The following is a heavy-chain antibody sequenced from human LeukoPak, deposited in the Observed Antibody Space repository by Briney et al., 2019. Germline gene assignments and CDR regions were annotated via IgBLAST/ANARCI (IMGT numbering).Heavy chain of an antibody. J-gene: IGHJ5*02. V-gene: IGHV4-4*07. CDR1: GGSISSYY. D-gene: IGHD1-26*01. CDR3: ARDLVGAGYNWFDP. Sequence: SETLYLTCTVSGGSISSYYRSWIRQPAGKGLEWVGRIYTSGSTNYNPSLKSRVTMSVDTSKNQFSLKLSSVTAADTAVYYCARDLVGAGYNWFDPWGQGTLVTVSS. CDR2: IYTSGST.